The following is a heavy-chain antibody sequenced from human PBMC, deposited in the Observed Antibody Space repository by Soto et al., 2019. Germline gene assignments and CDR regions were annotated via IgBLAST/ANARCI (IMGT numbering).Heavy chain of an antibody. Sequence: QVQLVQSGAEVKKPGSSVKVSCKASGGTFSSYAISWVRQAPGQGLEWMGGIMPIFGTANYAQKFQGRVTITADESTSTAYMELSSLRSEDTAVYYCARLMRQQLLTWYCDLWGRGTLVTVSS. J-gene: IGHJ2*01. CDR3: ARLMRQQLLTWYCDL. CDR2: IMPIFGTA. V-gene: IGHV1-69*01. CDR1: GGTFSSYA. D-gene: IGHD6-13*01.